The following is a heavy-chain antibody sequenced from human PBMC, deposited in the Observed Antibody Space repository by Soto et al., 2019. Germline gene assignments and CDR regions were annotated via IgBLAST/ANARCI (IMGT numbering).Heavy chain of an antibody. CDR2: IYPGDSDT. V-gene: IGHV5-51*01. Sequence: GESLKISCKGSGYSFTSYWIGWVRQMPGKGLEWMGIIYPGDSDTRYSPSFQGQVTISADKSISTAYLQWSSLKASDTAMYYCAIAYCSGGSCYFPYYYMDVWGKGTTVTVSS. CDR3: AIAYCSGGSCYFPYYYMDV. J-gene: IGHJ6*03. D-gene: IGHD2-15*01. CDR1: GYSFTSYW.